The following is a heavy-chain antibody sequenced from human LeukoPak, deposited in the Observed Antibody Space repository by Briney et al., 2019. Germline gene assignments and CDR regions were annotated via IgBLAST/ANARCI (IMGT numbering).Heavy chain of an antibody. D-gene: IGHD6-19*01. CDR1: GGSISSYY. CDR3: ARDALEGAAVAGYYYYYYMDV. Sequence: SETLSLTCTVSGGSISSYYWSWIRQPAGKGLEWIGRIYTSGSTNYNPSLKSRVTMSVDTSKNQFSLKLSSVTAADTAVYYCARDALEGAAVAGYYYYYYMDVWGKGTTVTVSS. V-gene: IGHV4-4*07. J-gene: IGHJ6*03. CDR2: IYTSGST.